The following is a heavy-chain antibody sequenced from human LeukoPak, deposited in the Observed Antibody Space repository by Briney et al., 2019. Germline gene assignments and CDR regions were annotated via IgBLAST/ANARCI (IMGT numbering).Heavy chain of an antibody. Sequence: GGSLRLSCAASGFTFSSYAMHWVRQAPGKGLEWVAVISYDGSNKYYADSVKGRFTISRDNSKNTLYLQMNSLRAEDTAVYYCARDQRGYSSDANGMDVWGQGTTVTVSS. J-gene: IGHJ6*02. CDR1: GFTFSSYA. CDR3: ARDQRGYSSDANGMDV. V-gene: IGHV3-30-3*01. D-gene: IGHD6-19*01. CDR2: ISYDGSNK.